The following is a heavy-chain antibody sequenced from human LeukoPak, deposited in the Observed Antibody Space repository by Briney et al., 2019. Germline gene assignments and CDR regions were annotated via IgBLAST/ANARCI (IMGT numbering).Heavy chain of an antibody. CDR1: GFTVSSNY. Sequence: GGSLRLSCAASGFTVSSNYMSWVRQAPGKGLGWVSVIYSGDSTYYADSVKGRFTISRDNSKNTLYLQMNSLRAEDTAVYYCARHGSITMVRGRLRYFYMDVWGKGTTVTISS. D-gene: IGHD3-10*01. J-gene: IGHJ6*03. CDR3: ARHGSITMVRGRLRYFYMDV. CDR2: IYSGDST. V-gene: IGHV3-53*01.